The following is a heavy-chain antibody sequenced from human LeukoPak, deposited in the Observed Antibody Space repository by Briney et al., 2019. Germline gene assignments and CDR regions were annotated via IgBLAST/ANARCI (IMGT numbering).Heavy chain of an antibody. CDR1: GGSISSYY. Sequence: SETLSLTCTVSGGSISSYYWSWIRQPPGKGLEWIGYIYYSGSTNYNPSLKSRVTISVDTSKNQFSLKLSPVTAADTAVYYCARATYYYDSSGYYSGYYYYYMDVWGKGTTVTVSS. CDR3: ARATYYYDSSGYYSGYYYYYMDV. J-gene: IGHJ6*03. D-gene: IGHD3-22*01. CDR2: IYYSGST. V-gene: IGHV4-59*01.